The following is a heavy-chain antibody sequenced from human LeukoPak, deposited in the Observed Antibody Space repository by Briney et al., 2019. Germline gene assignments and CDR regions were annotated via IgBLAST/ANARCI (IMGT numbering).Heavy chain of an antibody. Sequence: SETLSLTCTVSGGSVNSYSWSWIRQPPGKGLEYIGYIHYTGSTNYNPSLKSRVTISIDMSKNQFSLKLSSVTAADTAVYYCARGLPSVTFDYWGQGTLVTVSS. CDR1: GGSVNSYS. J-gene: IGHJ4*02. CDR3: ARGLPSVTFDY. V-gene: IGHV4-59*02. D-gene: IGHD4-17*01. CDR2: IHYTGST.